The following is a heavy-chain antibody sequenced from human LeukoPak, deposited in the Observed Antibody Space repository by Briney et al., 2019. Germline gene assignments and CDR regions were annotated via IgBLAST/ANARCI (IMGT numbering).Heavy chain of an antibody. D-gene: IGHD6-13*01. V-gene: IGHV1-69*13. J-gene: IGHJ6*02. CDR3: ARDSTPGYSSNWYVPYYYYGMDV. CDR2: IIPIFGTA. Sequence: SVKVSCKASGGTFSSHAISWVRQASGQGLEWMGGIIPIFGTAKYAQKFQGRVTITADESTSTAYMELSSLRSEDTAVYYCARDSTPGYSSNWYVPYYYYGMDVWGQGTTVTVSS. CDR1: GGTFSSHA.